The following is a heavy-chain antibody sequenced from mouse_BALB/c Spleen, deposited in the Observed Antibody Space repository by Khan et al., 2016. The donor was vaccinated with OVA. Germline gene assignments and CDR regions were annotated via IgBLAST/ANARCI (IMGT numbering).Heavy chain of an antibody. CDR1: GYTFTDYA. D-gene: IGHD1-3*01. J-gene: IGHJ3*01. V-gene: IGHV1S137*01. Sequence: QVQLQQSGAELVRPGVSVKISCKGSGYTFTDYAMHWVKQSHAKSLEWIGVISTYYGDADYNQKFEGKATMTVDKSSSTAYMELARLTSEDSAIYYCARGSGNSRFAYWGQGTLVTVSA. CDR2: ISTYYGDA. CDR3: ARGSGNSRFAY.